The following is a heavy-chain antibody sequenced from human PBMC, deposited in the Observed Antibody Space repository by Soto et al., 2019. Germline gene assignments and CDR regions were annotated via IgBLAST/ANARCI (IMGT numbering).Heavy chain of an antibody. CDR3: ARDWVAVAGDY. CDR2: INAGNGNT. CDR1: GYTFTSYG. V-gene: IGHV1-3*01. J-gene: IGHJ4*02. Sequence: ASVNVSCKASGYTFTSYGRHWVRQAPGQRLEWMGWINAGNGNTKYSQKFQGRVTITRDTSASTAYMELSSLRSEDTAVYYCARDWVAVAGDYWGQGTLVTVSS. D-gene: IGHD6-19*01.